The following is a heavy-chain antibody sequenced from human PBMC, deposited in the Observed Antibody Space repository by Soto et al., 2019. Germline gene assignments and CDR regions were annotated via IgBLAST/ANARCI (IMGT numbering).Heavy chain of an antibody. CDR1: GYTFTSYA. D-gene: IGHD2-2*01. Sequence: ASVKVSCKASGYTFTSYAMHWVRQAPGQRLEWMGWINAGNGNTKYSQRFQGRVTITRDTSASTAYMELSSLISEDTAVYYCARSPADIVLVPAARGNWFDPWG. J-gene: IGHJ5*02. CDR2: INAGNGNT. V-gene: IGHV1-3*01. CDR3: ARSPADIVLVPAARGNWFDP.